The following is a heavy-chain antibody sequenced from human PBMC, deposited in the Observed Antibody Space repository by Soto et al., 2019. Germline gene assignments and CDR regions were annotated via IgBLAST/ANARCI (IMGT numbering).Heavy chain of an antibody. CDR2: ISGGGGTT. D-gene: IGHD3-22*01. V-gene: IGHV3-23*01. CDR3: ATKVVVLFDY. J-gene: IGHJ4*02. CDR1: GFTFSNYA. Sequence: GGSLRLSCAASGFTFSNYAMSWVRQVSGKGLEWVSAISGGGGTTYYADSVKGRFTISRDNSKNTLYLQMNSLRAEDTAVYYCATKVVVLFDYWGQGTPVTVSS.